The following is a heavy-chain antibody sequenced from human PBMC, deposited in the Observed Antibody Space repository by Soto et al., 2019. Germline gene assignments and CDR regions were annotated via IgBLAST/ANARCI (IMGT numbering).Heavy chain of an antibody. Sequence: LRLSGAASGYTFSSYAMHWVRQTPGKGLEWVAVISYDGSNKYYADSVKGRFTISRDNSKNTLCLQMNSLRAEDTAVYYCASVRQEEDAFDIWGQGTMVTVSS. J-gene: IGHJ3*02. CDR1: GYTFSSYA. CDR3: ASVRQEEDAFDI. CDR2: ISYDGSNK. V-gene: IGHV3-30-3*01.